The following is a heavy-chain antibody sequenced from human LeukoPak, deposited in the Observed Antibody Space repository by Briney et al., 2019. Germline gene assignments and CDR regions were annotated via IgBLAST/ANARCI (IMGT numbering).Heavy chain of an antibody. J-gene: IGHJ4*02. V-gene: IGHV4-39*07. CDR3: ARVACSSTSCYGGDYFDY. D-gene: IGHD2-2*01. CDR1: GGSISSSSYY. CDR2: IYHSGST. Sequence: PSETLSLTCTVSGGSISSSSYYWGWIRQPPGKGLEWIGSIYHSGSTYYNPSLKSRVTISVDTSKNQFSLKLSSVTAADTAVYYCARVACSSTSCYGGDYFDYWGQGTLVTVSS.